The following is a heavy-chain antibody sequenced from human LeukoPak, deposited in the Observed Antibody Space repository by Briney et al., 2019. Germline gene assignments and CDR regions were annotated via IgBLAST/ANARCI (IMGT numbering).Heavy chain of an antibody. J-gene: IGHJ4*02. Sequence: YMXXVRQAPXXGGXGGSYISSSGSTIYYAESVKGRFTISRDNANNSLYLQMNSLRAEDTAVYYCASLTWIQLWPDYWGQGTLVTVSS. V-gene: IGHV3-11*01. CDR1: Y. CDR3: ASLTWIQLWPDY. CDR2: ISSSGSTI. D-gene: IGHD5-18*01.